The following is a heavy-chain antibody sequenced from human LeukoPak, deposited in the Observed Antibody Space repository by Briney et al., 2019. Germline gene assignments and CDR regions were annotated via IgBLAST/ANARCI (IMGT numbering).Heavy chain of an antibody. CDR2: IKQDGSEK. CDR1: GFTFSSYW. D-gene: IGHD6-13*01. V-gene: IGHV3-7*01. Sequence: GGSLRLSCAASGFTFSSYWMSWVRQAPGKGLEWVANIKQDGSEKYYVDSVKGRFTISRDNAKNSLYLQMNSLRAEDTAVYYCARVGTAEGTLEDYWGQGTLVTVSS. J-gene: IGHJ4*02. CDR3: ARVGTAEGTLEDY.